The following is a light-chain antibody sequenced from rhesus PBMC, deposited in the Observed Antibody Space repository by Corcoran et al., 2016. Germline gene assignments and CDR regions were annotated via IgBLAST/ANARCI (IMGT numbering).Light chain of an antibody. Sequence: DIQMTQSPSSLSASVGDRVTITCRASQGITNDLAWYQQKPGETPKFLIYDASNLKSGIPSRFSGTGSWTDFTRTISSLQSEDFATYYCPHYYSTPFTFGPGTKLDIK. V-gene: IGKV1S17*01. J-gene: IGKJ3*01. CDR3: PHYYSTPFT. CDR1: QGITND. CDR2: DAS.